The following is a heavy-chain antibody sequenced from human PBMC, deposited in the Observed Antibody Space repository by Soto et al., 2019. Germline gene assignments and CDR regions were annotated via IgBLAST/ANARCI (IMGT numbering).Heavy chain of an antibody. CDR3: AKHSRTCEFWSGAVKGAFDI. D-gene: IGHD3-3*01. CDR2: ISDSGDTT. J-gene: IGHJ3*02. Sequence: HAGSLRLSRAASGFTVSSYAVSWVCQTQGKGLEWVSGISDSGDTTHYADSVMGRFTISRDNSKNTLYLQMNSLRAEDTAVYYCAKHSRTCEFWSGAVKGAFDIWGQGTMVTVSS. V-gene: IGHV3-23*01. CDR1: GFTVSSYA.